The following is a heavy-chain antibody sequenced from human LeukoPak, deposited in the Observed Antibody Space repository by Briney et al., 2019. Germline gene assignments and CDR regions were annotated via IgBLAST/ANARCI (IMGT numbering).Heavy chain of an antibody. CDR3: ARNDILTANDY. D-gene: IGHD3-9*01. CDR1: GYTLTAYY. J-gene: IGHJ4*02. Sequence: ASVKVSCKASGYTLTAYYIHWVRQAPGQGLEWMGWINPNSGGTNYAQKFQGRVTMTRDTSISTAYMELSRLRSDDTAVYYCARNDILTANDYWGQGTLVTVSS. CDR2: INPNSGGT. V-gene: IGHV1-2*02.